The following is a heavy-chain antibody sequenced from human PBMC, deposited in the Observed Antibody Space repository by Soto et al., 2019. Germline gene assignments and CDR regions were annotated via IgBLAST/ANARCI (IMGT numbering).Heavy chain of an antibody. Sequence: EVPLVQSGGGSVQPGGSLRLSCITSGFDFSDYNLNWVRQAPGKGLEWVAYISHSGDSIYYADSVEGRFIISRDHAKKSLYLQMSSLSAADSAMYYCATDGADQQLGYWGQGTLVTVSS. V-gene: IGHV3-48*01. CDR3: ATDGADQQLGY. D-gene: IGHD6-13*01. CDR1: GFDFSDYN. CDR2: ISHSGDSI. J-gene: IGHJ4*01.